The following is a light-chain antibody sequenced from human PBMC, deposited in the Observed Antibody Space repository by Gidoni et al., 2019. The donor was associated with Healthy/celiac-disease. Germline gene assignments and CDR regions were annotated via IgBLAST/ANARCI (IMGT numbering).Light chain of an antibody. V-gene: IGKV3-15*01. CDR2: GAS. CDR1: QSVTSN. CDR3: QQYNNWPPWT. J-gene: IGKJ1*01. Sequence: EIVITQSPATLSVSPGARATLSCRASQSVTSNLAGYQQKPGQAPRLLIYGASTRATGLPPRFSGSGSGTEFTLTISSLQSEDFAVYYCQQYNNWPPWTFGRGTKVEIK.